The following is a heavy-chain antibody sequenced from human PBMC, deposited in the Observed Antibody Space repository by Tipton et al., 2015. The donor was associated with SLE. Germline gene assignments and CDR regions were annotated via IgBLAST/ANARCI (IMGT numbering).Heavy chain of an antibody. CDR2: INHSGII. V-gene: IGHV4-34*01. D-gene: IGHD3-16*01. CDR3: AREYGGEAFDI. J-gene: IGHJ3*02. Sequence: TLSLTCAVYGGSFSGYYWTWIRQPPGKGLEWIGKINHSGIINYNPSLQSRVTISIDTSKNQFSLKLSSMTAADTAVYYCAREYGGEAFDIWGQGTMVTVSS. CDR1: GGSFSGYY.